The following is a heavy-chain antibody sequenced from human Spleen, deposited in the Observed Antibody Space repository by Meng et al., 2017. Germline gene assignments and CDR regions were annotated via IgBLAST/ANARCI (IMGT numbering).Heavy chain of an antibody. CDR3: ARDPGSYYPNWFDP. CDR2: ISAYNGNT. CDR1: GYTFPDYW. V-gene: IGHV1-18*04. Sequence: VQHVQSGAVVHEPAATVKVPCKASGYTFPDYWLHWVRRASGQGLEWMGWISAYNGNTNYAQKLQGRVTMTTDTSTSTAYMELRSLRSDDTAVYYCARDPGSYYPNWFDPWGQGTLVTVSS. D-gene: IGHD1-26*01. J-gene: IGHJ5*02.